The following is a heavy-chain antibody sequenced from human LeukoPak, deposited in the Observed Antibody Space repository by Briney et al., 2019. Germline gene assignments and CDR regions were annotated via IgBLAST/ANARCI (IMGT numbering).Heavy chain of an antibody. CDR3: ARDNPDFWSGLNYYMDV. V-gene: IGHV3-74*01. J-gene: IGHJ6*03. CDR1: GFTFSGFW. D-gene: IGHD3-3*01. CDR2: ISFDGSDA. Sequence: GGSLRLSCAASGFTFSGFWMHWVRQAPGKGLVWVSCISFDGSDATYADSVKGRFTISRDNAKNTLHLQMDSLRAEDTAVYYCARDNPDFWSGLNYYMDVWGKGTTVTVSS.